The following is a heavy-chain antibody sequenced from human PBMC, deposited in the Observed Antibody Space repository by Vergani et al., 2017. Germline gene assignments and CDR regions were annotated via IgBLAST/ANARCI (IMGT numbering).Heavy chain of an antibody. CDR1: GYTFTSYY. V-gene: IGHV1-46*01. Sequence: QVQLVQSGAEVKKPGASVKVSCKASGYTFTSYYMHWVRQAPGQGLEWMGIINPSGGSTSYAQKFQGRVTMTRDTSISTAYMELSRLRSDDTAVYYCASGIIVALAFDIWGQGTMVTVSS. CDR3: ASGIIVALAFDI. CDR2: INPSGGST. D-gene: IGHD2-15*01. J-gene: IGHJ3*02.